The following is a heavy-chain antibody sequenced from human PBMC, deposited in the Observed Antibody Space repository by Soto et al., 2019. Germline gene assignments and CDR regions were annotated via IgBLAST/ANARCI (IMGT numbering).Heavy chain of an antibody. V-gene: IGHV3-21*03. CDR1: GFTFSSYS. CDR3: TTDLNWSGT. J-gene: IGHJ3*01. Sequence: GGSLRLSCAASGFTFSSYSMSWVRQAPGKGLEWVSSISSSSSYIYYADSVKGRFTISRDNAKNSLSLQMNSLRAEDTAIYYCTTDLNWSGTWGQGTMVTV. CDR2: ISSSSSYI. D-gene: IGHD3-3*01.